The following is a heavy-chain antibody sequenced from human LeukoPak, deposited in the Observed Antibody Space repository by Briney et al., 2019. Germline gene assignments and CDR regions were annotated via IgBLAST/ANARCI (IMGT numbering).Heavy chain of an antibody. J-gene: IGHJ4*02. V-gene: IGHV3-7*01. Sequence: GGSLRLSCAASGFTFSSYSMNWVRQAPGKGLEWVANIKQDGSEKYYVDSVKGRFTISRDNAKNSLYLQMNSLRAEDTAVYYCARVRPGGRYFDYWGQGTLVTVSS. CDR2: IKQDGSEK. CDR3: ARVRPGGRYFDY. CDR1: GFTFSSYS.